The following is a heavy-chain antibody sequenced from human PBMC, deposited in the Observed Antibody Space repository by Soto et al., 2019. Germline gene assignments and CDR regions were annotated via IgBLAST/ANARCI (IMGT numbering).Heavy chain of an antibody. J-gene: IGHJ6*02. Sequence: WGSLRLSCAASGFTFSSYEMNWVRQAPGKGLEWVSYISSSGSTIYYADSVKGRFTISRDNAKNSLYLQMNSLRAEDTAVYYCARDEYCSGGSCLLSGYYGMDVWGQGTTVTVSS. V-gene: IGHV3-48*03. D-gene: IGHD2-15*01. CDR2: ISSSGSTI. CDR1: GFTFSSYE. CDR3: ARDEYCSGGSCLLSGYYGMDV.